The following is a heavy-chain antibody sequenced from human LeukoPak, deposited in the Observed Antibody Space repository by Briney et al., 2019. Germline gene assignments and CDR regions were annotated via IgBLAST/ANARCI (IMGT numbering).Heavy chain of an antibody. CDR2: ISSSSSYI. Sequence: GGSLRLSCAASGFTFSSYSMNWVRQAPGKGLEWVSSISSSSSYIYYADSVKGRFTISRDNAKNSLYLQMNCLRAEDTAVYYCARDANYYDSSGYYYYFDCWGQGTLVTVSS. D-gene: IGHD3-22*01. CDR1: GFTFSSYS. CDR3: ARDANYYDSSGYYYYFDC. J-gene: IGHJ4*02. V-gene: IGHV3-21*01.